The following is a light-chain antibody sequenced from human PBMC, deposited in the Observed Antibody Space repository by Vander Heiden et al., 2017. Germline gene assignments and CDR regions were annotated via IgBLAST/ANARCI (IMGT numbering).Light chain of an antibody. CDR3: QQYDNLPIT. V-gene: IGKV1-33*01. CDR2: DAS. J-gene: IGKJ5*01. Sequence: DIQMTQSPSSLSASVGDRVTITCQASQNIFNYLNWYQQKPGKAPNLLMYDASNLETGIPSMFSGSRSGTDFSFTISSLQPEDIATYYCQQYDNLPITFGQGTRLEIK. CDR1: QNIFNY.